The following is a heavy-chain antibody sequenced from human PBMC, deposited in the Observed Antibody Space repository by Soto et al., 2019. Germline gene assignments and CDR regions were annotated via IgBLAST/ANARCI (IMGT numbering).Heavy chain of an antibody. CDR1: GGSISSYY. D-gene: IGHD3-10*01. V-gene: IGHV4-59*08. CDR2: IYYSGST. CDR3: ARTVLDYFGH. J-gene: IGHJ4*02. Sequence: SETLSLTCTVSGGSISSYYWSWIRQPPGKGLEWIGYIYYSGSTNYNPSLKSRVTISVDTSKNQFSLKLSSVTAADTAVYYCARTVLDYFGHWGQGTLVTVSS.